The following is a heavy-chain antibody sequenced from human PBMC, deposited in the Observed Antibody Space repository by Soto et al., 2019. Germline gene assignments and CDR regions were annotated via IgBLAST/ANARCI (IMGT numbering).Heavy chain of an antibody. CDR1: GGSVSSGSYY. CDR2: IYYSGST. D-gene: IGHD6-19*01. CDR3: ARLQIIAVAGRVYYYGMDV. V-gene: IGHV4-61*01. J-gene: IGHJ6*02. Sequence: SETLSLTCTVSGGSVSSGSYYWSWIRQPPGKGLEWIGYIYYSGSTNYNPSLKSRVTISVDTSRNQFSLKLSSVTAADTAVYYCARLQIIAVAGRVYYYGMDVWGQGTTVTVSS.